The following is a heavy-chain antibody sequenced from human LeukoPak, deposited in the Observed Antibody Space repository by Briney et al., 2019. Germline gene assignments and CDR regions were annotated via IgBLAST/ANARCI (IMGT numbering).Heavy chain of an antibody. CDR1: GYTFTSYY. J-gene: IGHJ4*02. CDR2: IYPRDGST. Sequence: ASVKVSCKASGYTFTSYYMHWVRQAPGQGLEWMGMIYPRDGSTSYAQNFQGRVTVTRDTSTTTVHMELRGLRSEDTAVYYCARDQEGFDYWGQGTVVTVSS. CDR3: ARDQEGFDY. V-gene: IGHV1-46*01.